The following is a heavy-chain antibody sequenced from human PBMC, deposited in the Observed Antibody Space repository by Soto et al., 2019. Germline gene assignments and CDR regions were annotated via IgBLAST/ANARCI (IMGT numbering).Heavy chain of an antibody. CDR1: GGSISSYY. J-gene: IGHJ4*02. CDR2: IYYSGST. CDR3: ARDYGGNSDY. Sequence: ASGTPSLPRTVSGGSISSYYWGWFRQPPGKGLEWIGSIYYSGSTYYNPSLKSRVTISVDTSKNQFSLKLSSVTAADTAVYYCARDYGGNSDYWGQGTLVTVSS. V-gene: IGHV4-39*07. D-gene: IGHD4-17*01.